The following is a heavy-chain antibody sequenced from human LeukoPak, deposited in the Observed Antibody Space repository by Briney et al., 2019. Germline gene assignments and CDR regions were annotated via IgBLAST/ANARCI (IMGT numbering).Heavy chain of an antibody. CDR1: GFTFSNYA. V-gene: IGHV3-23*01. CDR2: ISGGGDIT. D-gene: IGHD2-21*02. J-gene: IGHJ4*02. CDR3: VREDTPATANY. Sequence: SGGSLRLSCAASGFTFSNYAISWVRQAPGKGLEWVSAISGGGDITYYADSVTGRLTISRDNSKDTLFLQMHSLRPGDTAVYYCVREDTPATANYWGQGTLVTISS.